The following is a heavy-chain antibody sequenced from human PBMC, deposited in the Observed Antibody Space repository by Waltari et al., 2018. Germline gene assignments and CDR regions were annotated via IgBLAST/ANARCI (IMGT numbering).Heavy chain of an antibody. J-gene: IGHJ4*02. CDR3: ARDPSGSYPGDY. CDR2: IFRGGST. V-gene: IGHV3-53*01. Sequence: EVQLVESGGGLNKPGGSLRLSCAVPAFTASPNYMTWVRQARGKGLEWISFIFRGGSTYYADSVKGRFTSSRDNSKNTLYLQMNSLRAEDTAVYYCARDPSGSYPGDYWGQGTLVTVSS. CDR1: AFTASPNY. D-gene: IGHD1-26*01.